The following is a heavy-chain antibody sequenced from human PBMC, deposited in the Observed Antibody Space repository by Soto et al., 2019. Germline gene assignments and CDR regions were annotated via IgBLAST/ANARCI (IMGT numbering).Heavy chain of an antibody. J-gene: IGHJ6*02. Sequence: GASVKVSCKASGGTFSSYAISWVRQAPGQGLEWMGGIIPIFGTANYAQKFQGRVTITADESTSTAYMELSSLRSEDTAVYYCAGDEYSSSAGYYYYGMDVWGQGTTVTVSS. CDR2: IIPIFGTA. D-gene: IGHD6-6*01. CDR1: GGTFSSYA. V-gene: IGHV1-69*13. CDR3: AGDEYSSSAGYYYYGMDV.